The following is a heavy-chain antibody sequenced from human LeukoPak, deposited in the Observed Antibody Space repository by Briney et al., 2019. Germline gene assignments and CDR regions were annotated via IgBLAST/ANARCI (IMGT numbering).Heavy chain of an antibody. CDR3: ARVRGNYQSDY. Sequence: GGSLRLSRAASGFTFSSYSMNWVRQAPGKGLEWVSYISSSSTIYYADSVKGRFTISRDNAKNSLYLQMNSLRAEDTALYYCARVRGNYQSDYWGQGTLVTVSS. J-gene: IGHJ4*02. D-gene: IGHD1-7*01. CDR1: GFTFSSYS. CDR2: ISSSSTI. V-gene: IGHV3-48*01.